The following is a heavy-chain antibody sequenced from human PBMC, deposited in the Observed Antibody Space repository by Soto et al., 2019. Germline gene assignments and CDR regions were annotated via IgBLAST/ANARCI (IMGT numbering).Heavy chain of an antibody. CDR3: MIVFCTTPNCPTPVSALAY. Sequence: GGSLRLSCAASGFTFSSYTMSWVRQAPGKGLEWVSAISGSGGSTYYADSVKGRFTISRDNSKNTVYLKMNSMRAEDTAVHHCMIVFCTTPNCPTPVSALAYWGQGTLVPVS. J-gene: IGHJ4*02. CDR1: GFTFSSYT. D-gene: IGHD2-8*01. CDR2: ISGSGGST. V-gene: IGHV3-23*01.